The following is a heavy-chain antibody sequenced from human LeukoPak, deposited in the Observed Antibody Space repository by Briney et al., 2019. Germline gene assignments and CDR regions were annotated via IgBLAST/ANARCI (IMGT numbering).Heavy chain of an antibody. J-gene: IGHJ6*03. CDR2: ISGSGGST. CDR3: AKDLGITIFGVGYYYYMDV. Sequence: GGSLRLSCAASGFTFSSYAMSWVRQAPGKGLEWVSAISGSGGSTYYEDSVKGRFTISRDNSKNTLYLQMNSLRAEDTAVYYCAKDLGITIFGVGYYYYMDVWGKGTTVTVSS. D-gene: IGHD3-3*01. V-gene: IGHV3-23*01. CDR1: GFTFSSYA.